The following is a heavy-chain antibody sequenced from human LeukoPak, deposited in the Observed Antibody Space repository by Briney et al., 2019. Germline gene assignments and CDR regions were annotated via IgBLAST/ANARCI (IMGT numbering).Heavy chain of an antibody. Sequence: ASVKVSCKASGYTFTGYYMHWVRQAPGQGLEWMGWINPNSGGTNYAQKFQGRVTMTRDMSTSTVYMELSSLRSEDTAVYYCARFHLTGYGPYYYYYMDVWGKGTTVTVSS. J-gene: IGHJ6*03. CDR2: INPNSGGT. V-gene: IGHV1-2*02. CDR3: ARFHLTGYGPYYYYYMDV. D-gene: IGHD3-9*01. CDR1: GYTFTGYY.